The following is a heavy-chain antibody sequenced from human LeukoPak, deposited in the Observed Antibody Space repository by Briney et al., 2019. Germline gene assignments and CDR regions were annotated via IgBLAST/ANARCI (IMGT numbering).Heavy chain of an antibody. CDR2: IRRGTNGYTT. CDR3: SRDGAAGDDSAFDI. D-gene: IGHD3-22*01. CDR1: GFTFSDYI. V-gene: IGHV3-72*01. Sequence: GGSLRLSCTGSGFTFSDYILDWVRQAPGKGLEWLGRIRRGTNGYTTEYAASVKGRFTISRDDSKNLLYLHMNSLKIEDTAMYHCSRDGAAGDDSAFDIWGQGTMVTVSS. J-gene: IGHJ3*02.